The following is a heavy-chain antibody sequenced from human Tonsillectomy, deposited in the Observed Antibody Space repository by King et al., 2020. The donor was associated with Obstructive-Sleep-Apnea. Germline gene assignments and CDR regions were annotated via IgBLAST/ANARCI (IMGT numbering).Heavy chain of an antibody. D-gene: IGHD2-15*01. CDR3: AKDDSGGAYNDY. CDR1: GFTFSNYA. Sequence: VQLVESGGGLLQPGESLRLSCVVSGFTFSNYAMSWVRQAPGKGLEWGSTIAPSGGDTYYADSGKGRFTISRDNSKNTLSLRVNSLRAEDTAIYYCAKDDSGGAYNDYWGQGTLVTVSS. V-gene: IGHV3-23*04. J-gene: IGHJ4*02. CDR2: IAPSGGDT.